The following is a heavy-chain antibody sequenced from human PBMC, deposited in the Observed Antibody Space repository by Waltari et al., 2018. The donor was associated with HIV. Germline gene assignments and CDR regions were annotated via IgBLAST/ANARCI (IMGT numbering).Heavy chain of an antibody. CDR1: GFAFRSYY. CDR3: ARYRPEVHYYNGMDV. Sequence: EVQLVESGGGSLQAGGSLRLSCAASGFAFRSYYMFWVRQAPGKGLVCVSRISSGGSTTSYADSVKGRFTVSRDNARNTLYLQMNSLRAEDTAVYYCARYRPEVHYYNGMDVWGQGTTVTVSS. V-gene: IGHV3-74*01. CDR2: ISSGGSTT. J-gene: IGHJ6*02. D-gene: IGHD3-16*02.